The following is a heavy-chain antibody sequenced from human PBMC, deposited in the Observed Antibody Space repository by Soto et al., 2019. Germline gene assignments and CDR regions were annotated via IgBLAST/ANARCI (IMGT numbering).Heavy chain of an antibody. J-gene: IGHJ3*02. V-gene: IGHV3-30-3*01. CDR1: GFTFSSYA. CDR2: ISYDGSNK. CDR3: ASPYGVPDDAFDI. D-gene: IGHD4-17*01. Sequence: PGGSLRLSCAASGFTFSSYAMHWVRQAPGKGLEWVAVISYDGSNKYYADSVKGRFTISRDNSKNTLYLQMNSLRAEDTAVYYCASPYGVPDDAFDIWGQGTMVTVSS.